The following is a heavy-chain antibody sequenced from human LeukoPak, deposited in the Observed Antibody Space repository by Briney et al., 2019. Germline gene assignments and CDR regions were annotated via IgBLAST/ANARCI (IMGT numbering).Heavy chain of an antibody. D-gene: IGHD3-3*01. Sequence: ASVKVSCKASGYTFTGYYMHWVRQAPGQGLAWMGWINPNSGGTNYAQKFQGRVTMTRDTSISTAYMELSRLTSDDTAVYYCARASITIFGVVSPLDYWGQGTLVTVSS. CDR1: GYTFTGYY. V-gene: IGHV1-2*02. J-gene: IGHJ4*02. CDR2: INPNSGGT. CDR3: ARASITIFGVVSPLDY.